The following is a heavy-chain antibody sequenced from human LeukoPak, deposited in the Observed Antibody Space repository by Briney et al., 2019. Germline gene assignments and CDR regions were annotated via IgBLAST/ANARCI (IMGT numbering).Heavy chain of an antibody. D-gene: IGHD3-10*01. Sequence: SETLSLTCTVSGGSISNSSYYWGWIRQPPGKGLEWIGNIYYTGSTYYNPSLKSRVTISVDTSKNQFSLKLSSVTAADTAVYYCAMVRGASDYWGQGTLVTVSS. CDR3: AMVRGASDY. J-gene: IGHJ4*02. CDR1: GGSISNSSYY. V-gene: IGHV4-39*01. CDR2: IYYTGST.